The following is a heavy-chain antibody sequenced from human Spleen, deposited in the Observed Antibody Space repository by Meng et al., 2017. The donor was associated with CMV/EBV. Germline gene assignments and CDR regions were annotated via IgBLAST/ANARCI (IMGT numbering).Heavy chain of an antibody. CDR2: ISSRGSTI. CDR1: GFTFSSYE. V-gene: IGHV3-48*03. CDR3: ARVYSSGWYNWFDP. D-gene: IGHD6-19*01. Sequence: GGSLRLSCAASGFTFSSYEMNWVRQAPGKGLEWVSYISSRGSTIYYADSVKGRFTISRDNANNSPYLQMNSLRAEDTAVYYCARVYSSGWYNWFDPWGQGTLVTVSS. J-gene: IGHJ5*02.